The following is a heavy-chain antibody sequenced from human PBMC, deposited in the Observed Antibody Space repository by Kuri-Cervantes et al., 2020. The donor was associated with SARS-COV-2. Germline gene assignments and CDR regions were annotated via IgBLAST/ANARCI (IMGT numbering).Heavy chain of an antibody. J-gene: IGHJ4*02. V-gene: IGHV3-21*01. Sequence: GGSLRLSCAASGFSLSRYTMNWVRQAPGKALEWVSSISGSGSYIYYADSVKGRFTISRDNSKNTLYLQMNSLRAEDTAVYYCATALLSYHFDYWGQGTLVTVSS. CDR2: ISGSGSYI. D-gene: IGHD3-10*01. CDR1: GFSLSRYT. CDR3: ATALLSYHFDY.